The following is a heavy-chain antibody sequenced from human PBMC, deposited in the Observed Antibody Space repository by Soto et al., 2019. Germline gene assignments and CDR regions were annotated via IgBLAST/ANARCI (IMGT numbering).Heavy chain of an antibody. J-gene: IGHJ6*02. Sequence: PSETQSLTYTVHDGSVSGYDGSWIRQTRGTVLEWIGEINHSGSTNYNPSLKSRVTISVDTSKIQFSLKLSSVTAADTAVYYCARPYDFWSGYYYYYGMDVWGQGTTVTVFS. V-gene: IGHV4-34*01. D-gene: IGHD3-3*01. CDR2: INHSGST. CDR1: DGSVSGYD. CDR3: ARPYDFWSGYYYYYGMDV.